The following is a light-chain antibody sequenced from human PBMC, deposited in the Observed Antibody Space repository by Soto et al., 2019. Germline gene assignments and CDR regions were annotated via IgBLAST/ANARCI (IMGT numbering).Light chain of an antibody. Sequence: QSALTQPASVSGSPGQSITISCTGTSSDVGGYNFVSWYQQHPGKAPKLMIYDVSHRPSGVSNRFSGSKSGNTASLTISGLQAEDEADYYCCSYTSNNTFVFATGTKHTVL. J-gene: IGLJ1*01. V-gene: IGLV2-14*01. CDR1: SSDVGGYNF. CDR2: DVS. CDR3: CSYTSNNTFV.